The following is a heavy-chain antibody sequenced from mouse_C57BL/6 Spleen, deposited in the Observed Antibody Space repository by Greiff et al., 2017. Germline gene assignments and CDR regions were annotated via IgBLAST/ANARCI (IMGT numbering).Heavy chain of an antibody. Sequence: EVKVVESGGDLVKPGGSLKLSCAASGFTFGSYGMSWVRQTPDKRLEWVATISSGGSYTYYPDSVKGRFTISRDNAKNTLYLQMSSLKSEDTAMYYCARHDYDVGYYAMDYWGQGTSVTVSS. CDR1: GFTFGSYG. V-gene: IGHV5-6*01. CDR2: ISSGGSYT. D-gene: IGHD2-4*01. J-gene: IGHJ4*01. CDR3: ARHDYDVGYYAMDY.